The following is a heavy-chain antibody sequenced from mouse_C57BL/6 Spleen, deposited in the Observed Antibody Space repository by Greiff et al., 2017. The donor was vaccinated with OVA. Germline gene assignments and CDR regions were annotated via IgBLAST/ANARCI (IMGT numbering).Heavy chain of an antibody. V-gene: IGHV14-4*01. D-gene: IGHD2-5*01. J-gene: IGHJ4*01. CDR2: IDPENGDT. CDR1: GFNIKDDY. CDR3: TTYYSNYDAMDY. Sequence: VQLQQSGAELVRPGASVKLSCTASGFNIKDDYMHWVKQRPEQGLEWIGWIDPENGDTEYASKFQGKATITADTSSNTAYLQLSSLTSEDTAVYYCTTYYSNYDAMDYWGQGTSVTVSS.